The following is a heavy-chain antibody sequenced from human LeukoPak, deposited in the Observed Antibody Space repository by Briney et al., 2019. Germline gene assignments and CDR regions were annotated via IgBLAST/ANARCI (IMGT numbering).Heavy chain of an antibody. CDR3: ASPKITMSEYFQH. V-gene: IGHV4-34*01. Sequence: PSETLSLTCAVYGGSFSGYSWSWIRQPPGKGLEWIGSLHYGGSTYYNPSLKSRVTISVDTSKNQFSLKLSSVTAADTAAYYCASPKITMSEYFQHWGQGALVTVSS. J-gene: IGHJ1*01. CDR1: GGSFSGYS. CDR2: LHYGGST. D-gene: IGHD3-10*02.